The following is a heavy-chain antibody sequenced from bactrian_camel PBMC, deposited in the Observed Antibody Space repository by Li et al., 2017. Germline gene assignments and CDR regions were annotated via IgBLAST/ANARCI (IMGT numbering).Heavy chain of an antibody. CDR2: IDSDGYT. J-gene: IGHJ4*01. CDR3: AADPSRELWVGYPPYKY. D-gene: IGHD5*01. CDR1: AYTYGTYC. Sequence: QVQLVESGGGSVQAGGPLRLSCAASAYTYGTYCLAWFRQAPGKEREGVAAIDSDGYTTYADSVKGRFTISRDNAKNTVYLQMNSLKPEDTAVYYCAADPSRELWVGYPPYKYWGQGTQVTVS. V-gene: IGHV3S53*01.